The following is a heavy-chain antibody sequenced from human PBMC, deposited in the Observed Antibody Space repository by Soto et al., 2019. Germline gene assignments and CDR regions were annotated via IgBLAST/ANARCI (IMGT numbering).Heavy chain of an antibody. CDR3: AKDLGYSTGWEPFDY. Sequence: EVQLLESGGGLVQPGGSLRLSCAASGFSFSSYAMSWVRQAPGNGLEWVSAISGSSISTYYADSVMGRFAISRDNSKNTLYLQMNSLRAEDTAVYYCAKDLGYSTGWEPFDYWGQGTLVTVSS. J-gene: IGHJ4*02. D-gene: IGHD6-19*01. V-gene: IGHV3-23*01. CDR2: ISGSSIST. CDR1: GFSFSSYA.